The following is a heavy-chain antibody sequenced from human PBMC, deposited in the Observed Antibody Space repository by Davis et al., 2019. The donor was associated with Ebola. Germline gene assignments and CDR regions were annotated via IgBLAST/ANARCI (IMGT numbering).Heavy chain of an antibody. CDR2: ISSNGGST. Sequence: GESLKISCSASGFTFSSYAMHWVRQAPGKGLEYVSAISSNGGSTYYADSVKGRFTISRDNSKNTLYLQMSSLRAEDTAVYYCAREVPGYCSSTSCLSWFDPWGQGTLVTVSS. CDR3: AREVPGYCSSTSCLSWFDP. J-gene: IGHJ5*02. CDR1: GFTFSSYA. D-gene: IGHD2-2*01. V-gene: IGHV3-64D*06.